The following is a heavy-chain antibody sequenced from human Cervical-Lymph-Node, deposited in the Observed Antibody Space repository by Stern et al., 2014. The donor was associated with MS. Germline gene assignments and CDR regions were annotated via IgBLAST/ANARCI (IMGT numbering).Heavy chain of an antibody. CDR3: ARDRHDLGYCSGGSCYLPDY. CDR2: IWYDGSNK. CDR1: GFTFSSYG. J-gene: IGHJ4*02. Sequence: VQLVESGGGVVQPGRSLRLSCAASGFTFSSYGMNWVRQAPGKGLEGVAVIWYDGSNKYYADSVKGLFTISRDNSKNTLYLQMNSLRAEDTAVYYCARDRHDLGYCSGGSCYLPDYWGQGTLVTVSS. V-gene: IGHV3-33*01. D-gene: IGHD2-15*01.